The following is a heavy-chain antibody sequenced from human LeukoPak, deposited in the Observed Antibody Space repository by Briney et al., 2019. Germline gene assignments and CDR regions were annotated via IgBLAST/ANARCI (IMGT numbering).Heavy chain of an antibody. CDR3: AKPFGSSSSRSVYFDY. J-gene: IGHJ4*02. D-gene: IGHD3-3*01. CDR1: GFTFSSYS. Sequence: GGSLRLSCAASGFTFSSYSMNWVRQAPGEGLEWVSYISSSSSTIYYADSVKGRFTISRDNSKNSLYLQMNSLRIEDTALYYCAKPFGSSSSRSVYFDYWGQGTLVTVSS. V-gene: IGHV3-48*04. CDR2: ISSSSSTI.